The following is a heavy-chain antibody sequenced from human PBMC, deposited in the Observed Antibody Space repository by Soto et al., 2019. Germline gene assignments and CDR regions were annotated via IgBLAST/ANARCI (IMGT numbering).Heavy chain of an antibody. D-gene: IGHD4-17*01. CDR1: GGSISSGGYY. J-gene: IGHJ3*02. CDR3: ARGNLDDYGDYGDAFDI. CDR2: IYYSGST. Sequence: QVQLQESGPGLVKPSQTLSLTCTVSGGSISSGGYYWSWIRQHPGMGLEWIGYIYYSGSTYYNPSLKSRVTISVDTSKNQFSLKLSSVTSADTAVYYCARGNLDDYGDYGDAFDIWGQGTMVTVSS. V-gene: IGHV4-31*03.